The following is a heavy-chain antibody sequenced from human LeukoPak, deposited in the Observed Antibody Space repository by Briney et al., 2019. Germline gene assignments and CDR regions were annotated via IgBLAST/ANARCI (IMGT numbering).Heavy chain of an antibody. CDR1: GFTFDDYA. J-gene: IGHJ4*02. CDR2: ITWNGGST. D-gene: IGHD1-26*01. Sequence: GGSLRLSCEASGFTFDDYAMNWVRQAPGKGLEWVSGITWNGGSTDYADSVKGRFTISRDNAKNSLYLQMSSLRAEDTALYYCARGSGRSGSYSEIDYWGQGTLVTVSS. CDR3: ARGSGRSGSYSEIDY. V-gene: IGHV3-20*04.